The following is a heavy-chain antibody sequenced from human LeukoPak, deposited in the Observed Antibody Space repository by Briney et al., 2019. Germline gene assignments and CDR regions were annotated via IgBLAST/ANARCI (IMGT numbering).Heavy chain of an antibody. J-gene: IGHJ5*02. CDR2: ISYAGSNE. CDR1: GFTFRNYA. CDR3: ARSLGYCSSTSCLKRFDP. Sequence: GGSLRLSCAPSGFTFRNYAMHWVRQAPGKGLEWVAVISYAGSNEHYADSVKGRFTISRDNSKNTLFLQMNSLRAEDTAVYYCARSLGYCSSTSCLKRFDPWGQGTLVTVSS. V-gene: IGHV3-30*04. D-gene: IGHD2-2*01.